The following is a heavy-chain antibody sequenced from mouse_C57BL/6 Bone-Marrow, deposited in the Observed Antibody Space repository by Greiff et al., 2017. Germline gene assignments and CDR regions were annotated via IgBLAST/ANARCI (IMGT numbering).Heavy chain of an antibody. Sequence: EVKLVESGGGLVQPGESLKLSCESNEYEFPSHDMSWVRKTPEKRLELVAAINSDGGSTYYPDTMEGRFIISRDNTKKTLYLQMSSLRSGDTALYYCARHRGGSSYNWYFDVWGTGTTVTVAS. CDR3: ARHRGGSSYNWYFDV. D-gene: IGHD1-1*01. CDR2: INSDGGST. V-gene: IGHV5-2*01. J-gene: IGHJ1*03. CDR1: EYEFPSHD.